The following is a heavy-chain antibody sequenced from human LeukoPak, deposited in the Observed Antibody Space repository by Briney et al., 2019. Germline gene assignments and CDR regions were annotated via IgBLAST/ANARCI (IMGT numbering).Heavy chain of an antibody. J-gene: IGHJ6*02. CDR2: ISWNSGSI. CDR3: AKDKIYDILTGTHYGMDV. CDR1: GFTFDDYA. Sequence: GRSLRLSCAASGFTFDDYAVHWVRQAPGKGLEWVSGISWNSGSIGYADSVKGRFTISRDNAKNSLYLQMNSLRAEDTALYYCAKDKIYDILTGTHYGMDVWGQGTTVTVSS. V-gene: IGHV3-9*01. D-gene: IGHD3-9*01.